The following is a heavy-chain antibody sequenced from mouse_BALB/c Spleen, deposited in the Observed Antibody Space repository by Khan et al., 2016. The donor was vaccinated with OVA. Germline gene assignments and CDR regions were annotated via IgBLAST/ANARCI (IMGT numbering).Heavy chain of an antibody. Sequence: VRLQQSGPDLVKPGASVKISCKASGYSFTVYYMTWVKQSHGKSPEWIGRVNPNNGDTNYNQNFKGKAILTVDKSSNTAYMELRSLTSEDSVVCYCARGYEFFPYWGQGTLVTVSA. J-gene: IGHJ3*01. CDR3: ARGYEFFPY. D-gene: IGHD2-12*01. CDR2: VNPNNGDT. V-gene: IGHV1-26*01. CDR1: GYSFTVYY.